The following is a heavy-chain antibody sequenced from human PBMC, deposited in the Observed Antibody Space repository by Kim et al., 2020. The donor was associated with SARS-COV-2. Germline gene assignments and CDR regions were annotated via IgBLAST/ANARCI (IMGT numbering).Heavy chain of an antibody. D-gene: IGHD4-17*01. CDR3: AKDNRRLTYGDYFLDYYYGMDV. CDR2: IRCDGGST. CDR1: GFTFDDYT. Sequence: GGSLRLSCAASGFTFDDYTMHWVRQAPGKGLEWVSLIRCDGGSTYYADSVKGRFTISRDNSKNSLYLQMNSLRTEDTALYYCAKDNRRLTYGDYFLDYYYGMDVWGQGTTVTVSS. V-gene: IGHV3-43*01. J-gene: IGHJ6*02.